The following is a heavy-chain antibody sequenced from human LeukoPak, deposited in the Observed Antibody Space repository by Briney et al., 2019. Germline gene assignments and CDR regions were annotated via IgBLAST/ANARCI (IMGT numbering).Heavy chain of an antibody. D-gene: IGHD2-2*01. CDR2: IYYSGST. J-gene: IGHJ4*02. CDR3: ARARGYCSSTSCSLDFGY. Sequence: SETLSLTCTVSGGPISPYYWSWIRQPPGKGLEWIGYIYYSGSTNYNPSLKSRVTISVDTSKNQFSLRLSSVTAADTAVYYCARARGYCSSTSCSLDFGYWGQGTLVTVSS. CDR1: GGPISPYY. V-gene: IGHV4-59*01.